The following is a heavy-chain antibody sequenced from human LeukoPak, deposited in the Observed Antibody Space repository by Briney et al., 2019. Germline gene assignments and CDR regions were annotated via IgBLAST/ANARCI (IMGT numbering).Heavy chain of an antibody. CDR3: ARGNSVGDVAWWFDP. V-gene: IGHV1-46*01. D-gene: IGHD1-26*01. Sequence: ASVKVSCKASGYSFTSHYMHWVRQAPGQGLEWLGLINPSGSSTLYAQKFQGRVTMTRDMSTTTDYMELRSLRSEDTAVYYCARGNSVGDVAWWFDPWGQGTLVTVSS. J-gene: IGHJ5*02. CDR1: GYSFTSHY. CDR2: INPSGSST.